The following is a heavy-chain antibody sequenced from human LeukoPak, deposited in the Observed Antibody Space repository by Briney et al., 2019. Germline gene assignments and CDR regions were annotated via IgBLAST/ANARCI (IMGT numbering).Heavy chain of an antibody. J-gene: IGHJ3*02. CDR1: GFTFSSYS. V-gene: IGHV3-21*01. CDR3: ARDYLRFDAFDI. D-gene: IGHD5-12*01. Sequence: GGSLRLSCAASGFTFSSYSMNWVRQAPGKGLEWVSSISSSSRYIYYADTGKVNITISRDNAKNSLYLQMISLRAEDTAVYYCARDYLRFDAFDIWGQGTMVTVSS. CDR2: ISSSSRYI.